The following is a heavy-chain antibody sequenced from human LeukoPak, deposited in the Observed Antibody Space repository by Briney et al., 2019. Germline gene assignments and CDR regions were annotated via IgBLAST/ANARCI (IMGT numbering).Heavy chain of an antibody. J-gene: IGHJ4*02. D-gene: IGHD3-22*01. V-gene: IGHV3-23*01. Sequence: GGSLRLSCAASEFTFSSYAINWVRQAPGKGLEWVSAISGSGGRTFYADSVKGRFTISRDNSKNTLYLQMISLRAEDTAVYYCAEGYYYDSRGYYLAPFDYWGQGTLVTVSS. CDR2: ISGSGGRT. CDR1: EFTFSSYA. CDR3: AEGYYYDSRGYYLAPFDY.